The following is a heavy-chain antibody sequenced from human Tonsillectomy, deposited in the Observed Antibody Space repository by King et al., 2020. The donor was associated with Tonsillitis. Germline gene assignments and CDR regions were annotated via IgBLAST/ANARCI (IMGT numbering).Heavy chain of an antibody. Sequence: VQLVESGGGLVQPGGSLRLSCTASGFTFSSYAMSWVRQAPGKGLEWVSAISGSGGSTYYADSVKGRFTLSRDHSKNTLYLQMNSLRAEDTAVYYCAKAGDPDWLDFYWGQGTLVTVSS. J-gene: IGHJ4*02. CDR3: AKAGDPDWLDFY. V-gene: IGHV3-23*04. CDR1: GFTFSSYA. D-gene: IGHD3-9*01. CDR2: ISGSGGST.